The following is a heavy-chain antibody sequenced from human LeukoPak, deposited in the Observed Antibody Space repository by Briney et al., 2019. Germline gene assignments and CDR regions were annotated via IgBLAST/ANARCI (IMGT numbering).Heavy chain of an antibody. D-gene: IGHD3-22*01. J-gene: IGHJ4*02. CDR3: ARVDYYDSSGFFDY. CDR2: INWNGGST. Sequence: SGGSLRLSCAASGFIFDDYGMSWVRQAPGKGLEWVSGINWNGGSTGYADSVKGRFTISRDNAKNSLYLQMNSLRAEDTALYYCARVDYYDSSGFFDYWGQGTLVTVSS. V-gene: IGHV3-20*04. CDR1: GFIFDDYG.